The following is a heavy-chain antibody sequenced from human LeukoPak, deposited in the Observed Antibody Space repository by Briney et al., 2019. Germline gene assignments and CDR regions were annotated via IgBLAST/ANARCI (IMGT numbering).Heavy chain of an antibody. J-gene: IGHJ1*01. CDR1: GFTFSSYG. V-gene: IGHV3-23*01. CDR2: ISGSGGST. CDR3: AKGQEFFQH. Sequence: GRSLRLSCAASGFTFSSYGMHWVRQAPGKGLEWVSVISGSGGSTDYADSVKGRFTISRDNSKNTLYLQMNSLRAEDTAVYYCAKGQEFFQHWGQGTLVTVSS.